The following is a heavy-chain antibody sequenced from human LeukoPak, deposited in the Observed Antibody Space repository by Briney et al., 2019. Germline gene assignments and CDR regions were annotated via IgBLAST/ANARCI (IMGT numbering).Heavy chain of an antibody. CDR1: GYTFTSYD. J-gene: IGHJ6*02. Sequence: GASVKVSCTASGYTFTSYDINWVRQATGQGLEWMGWMNPNSGNTGYAQKFQGRVTMTRNTSISTAYMELSSLRSEDTAVYYCARDSSSWYGYGMDVWGQGTTVTVSS. CDR2: MNPNSGNT. V-gene: IGHV1-8*01. CDR3: ARDSSSWYGYGMDV. D-gene: IGHD6-13*01.